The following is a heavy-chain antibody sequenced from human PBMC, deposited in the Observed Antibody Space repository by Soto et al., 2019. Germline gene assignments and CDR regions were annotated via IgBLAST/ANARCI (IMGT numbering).Heavy chain of an antibody. V-gene: IGHV4-30-4*01. CDR1: GGSISSGDYY. Sequence: QVQLQESGPGLVKPSQTLSLTCTVSGGSISSGDYYWSWIRQPPGKGLEWIGYIYYSGSTYYNPSLKSRVTISVDPSKNQFALKLSSVTAADTAVYYCARGALGYSSGYYFDYWGQGTLVTVSS. J-gene: IGHJ4*02. CDR3: ARGALGYSSGYYFDY. CDR2: IYYSGST. D-gene: IGHD5-18*01.